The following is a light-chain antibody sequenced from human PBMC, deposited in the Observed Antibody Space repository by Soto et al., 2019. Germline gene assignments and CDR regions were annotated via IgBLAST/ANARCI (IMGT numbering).Light chain of an antibody. J-gene: IGKJ3*01. CDR1: QSVSSN. CDR3: QHYGTSPLT. CDR2: GAS. V-gene: IGKV3-15*01. Sequence: EIVMTQSPATLSVSPGERATLSCRASQSVSSNLAWYQQKPGQAPTLLIYGASARATGIPARFSGSGSGTEFTLTISSLQSEDFAVYYCQHYGTSPLTFGPGTKVHIK.